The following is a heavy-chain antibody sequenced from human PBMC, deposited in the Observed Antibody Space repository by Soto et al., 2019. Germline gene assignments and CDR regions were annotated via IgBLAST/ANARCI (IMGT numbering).Heavy chain of an antibody. J-gene: IGHJ6*02. D-gene: IGHD1-1*01. V-gene: IGHV3-7*03. CDR1: GFTFSRYW. Sequence: HPGGSLRLSCVASGFTFSRYWMSWARQAPGKGPEWVANIKHDAGEKYYADSVKGRFIISRDNAENSLYLHMNSLRAEDTAVYYCAKELERPPLYGMDVWGQGTTVTVSS. CDR3: AKELERPPLYGMDV. CDR2: IKHDAGEK.